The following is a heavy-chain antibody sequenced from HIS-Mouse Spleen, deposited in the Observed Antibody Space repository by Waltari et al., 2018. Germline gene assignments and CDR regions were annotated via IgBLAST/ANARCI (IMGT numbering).Heavy chain of an antibody. J-gene: IGHJ4*02. CDR2: IWYDESNK. V-gene: IGHV3-33*06. CDR3: AKGKYYFDY. Sequence: QVQLVESGGGVVQPGRSLRLSCAASGFTFSSYGMHWVRQAPGKGLEWVAVIWYDESNKYYADSVKGRFTISRDNSKNTLYLQMNSLRAEDTAVYYCAKGKYYFDYWGQGTLVTVSS. CDR1: GFTFSSYG.